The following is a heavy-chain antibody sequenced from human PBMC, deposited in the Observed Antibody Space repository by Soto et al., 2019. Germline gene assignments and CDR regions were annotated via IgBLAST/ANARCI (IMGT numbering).Heavy chain of an antibody. CDR1: GFSLSTSRVG. D-gene: IGHD3-10*01. CDR2: IYWDDAK. V-gene: IGHV2-5*02. J-gene: IGHJ4*02. CDR3: AHRLPNTGDSPAYFHH. Sequence: QITLKESGPTLVNPTQTLTLTCIFSGFSLSTSRVGVGWIRQPQGKAPEWLALIYWDDAKRYSPSLRSRLTITKDTPKNQVVLTMINMDPLHTATYYCAHRLPNTGDSPAYFHHWGQGTLVTVSS.